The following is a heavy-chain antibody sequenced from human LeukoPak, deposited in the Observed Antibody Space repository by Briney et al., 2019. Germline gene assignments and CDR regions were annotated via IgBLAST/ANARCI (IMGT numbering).Heavy chain of an antibody. J-gene: IGHJ4*02. D-gene: IGHD6-19*01. CDR2: ISDDGSNQ. Sequence: QPGGSLRLSCEGSGFSFSDYGMHSVREAPGKGLEWVAVISDDGSNQYFANSVEGRFAISRDNSKDTVYLHMNGVRPEDTAVYFCAQDLPADPGWGWYRVRFIFHSWGQGTLVTVSA. CDR1: GFSFSDYG. V-gene: IGHV3-30*18. CDR3: AQDLPADPGWGWYRVRFIFHS.